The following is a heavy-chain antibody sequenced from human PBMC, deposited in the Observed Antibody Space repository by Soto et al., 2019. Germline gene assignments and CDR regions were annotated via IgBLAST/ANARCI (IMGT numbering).Heavy chain of an antibody. CDR2: ISGSGGST. J-gene: IGHJ4*02. Sequence: EVQLLESGGGLVQPGGSLRLSCAASGFTFSSYAMSWVRQAPGKGLEWVSAISGSGGSTYYADSVKGRFTISRDNSKNPLYLQMNSLRAEDTAVYYCASQQWLVRYFDYWGQGPLVTVSS. V-gene: IGHV3-23*01. D-gene: IGHD6-19*01. CDR1: GFTFSSYA. CDR3: ASQQWLVRYFDY.